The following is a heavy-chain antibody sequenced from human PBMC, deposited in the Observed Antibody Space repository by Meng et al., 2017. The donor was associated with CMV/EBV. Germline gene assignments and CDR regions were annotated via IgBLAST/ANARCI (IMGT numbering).Heavy chain of an antibody. J-gene: IGHJ5*02. Sequence: SGGTFSSYAISWVRQAPGQGLEWMGGIIPILGIANYAQKFQGSVTITADKSTSTAYMELSSLRSEDTAVYYCARSRAIVGARAGWFDPWGQGTLVTVSS. CDR1: GGTFSSYA. V-gene: IGHV1-69*10. CDR3: ARSRAIVGARAGWFDP. CDR2: IIPILGIA. D-gene: IGHD1-26*01.